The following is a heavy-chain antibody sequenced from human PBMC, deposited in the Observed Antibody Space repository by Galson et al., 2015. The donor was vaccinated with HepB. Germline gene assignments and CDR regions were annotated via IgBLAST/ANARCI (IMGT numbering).Heavy chain of an antibody. Sequence: SLRLSCAASGFNFRNYAMSWVRQAPGKGLEWVSHILGSGAYPAYADSVKGRFTASKDRSNDTLYLQMNSLRVEDTAVYYCAKVRYGGEGAYDIWGQGTMVAVSA. D-gene: IGHD2-21*01. J-gene: IGHJ3*02. CDR2: ILGSGAYP. CDR3: AKVRYGGEGAYDI. V-gene: IGHV3-23*01. CDR1: GFNFRNYA.